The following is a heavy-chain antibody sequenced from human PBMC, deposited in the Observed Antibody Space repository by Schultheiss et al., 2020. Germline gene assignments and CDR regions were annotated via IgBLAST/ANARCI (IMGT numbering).Heavy chain of an antibody. CDR2: INPNSGGT. V-gene: IGHV1-2*06. D-gene: IGHD2-15*01. CDR3: ARDRGYCSGGSCYSFYYFDY. Sequence: ASVKVSCKASGYTFTGYYMHWVRQAPGQGLEWMGRINPNSGGTNYAQKFQGRVTMTRDTSISTAYMELSRLRSDDTAVYYCARDRGYCSGGSCYSFYYFDYWGQGTLVTVAS. CDR1: GYTFTGYY. J-gene: IGHJ4*02.